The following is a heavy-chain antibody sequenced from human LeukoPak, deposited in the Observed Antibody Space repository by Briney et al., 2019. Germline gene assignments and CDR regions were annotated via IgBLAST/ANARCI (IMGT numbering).Heavy chain of an antibody. CDR2: INHSGST. CDR3: AREGSSGYYYFDY. CDR1: GGSFSGYY. J-gene: IGHJ4*02. D-gene: IGHD3-22*01. Sequence: SETLSLTCAAYGGSFSGYYWSWIRQPPGKGLEWIGEINHSGSTNYNPSLKSRVTISVDTSKNQFSLKLSSVTAADTAVYYCAREGSSGYYYFDYWGQGTLVTVSS. V-gene: IGHV4-34*01.